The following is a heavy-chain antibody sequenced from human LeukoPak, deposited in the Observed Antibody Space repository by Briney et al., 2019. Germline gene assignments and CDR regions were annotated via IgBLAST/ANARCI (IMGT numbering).Heavy chain of an antibody. V-gene: IGHV4-39*01. D-gene: IGHD3-22*01. J-gene: IGHJ4*02. CDR3: ARQYDSSGYSLPFDY. CDR2: IYYSGST. CDR1: GGSISSSSYY. Sequence: PSETLSLTCTFSGGSISSSSYYWGWIRQPPGKGLEWIGSIYYSGSTYYNPSLRSRVTISVDTSKNQFSLKLSSVTAADTAVYYCARQYDSSGYSLPFDYWGQGTLVTVSS.